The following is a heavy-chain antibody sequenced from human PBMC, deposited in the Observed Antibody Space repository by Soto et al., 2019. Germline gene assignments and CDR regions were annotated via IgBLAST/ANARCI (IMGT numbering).Heavy chain of an antibody. Sequence: QVHLVQSGAAVKGPGASVTVSCEASGYTFTNHDLSWVRQAPGQVLEYMGWVNCNSGNRDYAPGFQGRVSMTKDSSINTPDLELHSLRPEDTAVYYCARGRALFTMTIQGADIWGQGTQITVS. J-gene: IGHJ4*02. V-gene: IGHV1-8*01. CDR2: VNCNSGNR. CDR3: ARGRALFTMTIQGADI. CDR1: GYTFTNHD. D-gene: IGHD3-3*01.